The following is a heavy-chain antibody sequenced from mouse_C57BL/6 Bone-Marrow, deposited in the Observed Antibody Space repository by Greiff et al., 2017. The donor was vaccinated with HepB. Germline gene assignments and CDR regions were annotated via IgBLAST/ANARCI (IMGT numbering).Heavy chain of an antibody. D-gene: IGHD1-1*01. CDR1: GFTFSDYG. CDR3: ARKGDYYGSSYWYFDV. J-gene: IGHJ1*03. V-gene: IGHV5-15*01. Sequence: EVQRVESGGGLVQPGGSLKLSCAASGFTFSDYGMAWVRQAPRKGPEWVAFISNLAYSIYYADTVTGRFTISRENAKKTLYLEMSSLRSEDTAMYYCARKGDYYGSSYWYFDVWGTGTTVTVSS. CDR2: ISNLAYSI.